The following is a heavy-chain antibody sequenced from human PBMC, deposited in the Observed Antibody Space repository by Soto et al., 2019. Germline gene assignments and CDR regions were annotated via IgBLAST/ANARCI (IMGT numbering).Heavy chain of an antibody. D-gene: IGHD6-13*01. J-gene: IGHJ6*02. V-gene: IGHV1-3*01. CDR1: GYTFTSYA. CDR2: INAGNGNT. Sequence: ASVKVSCKASGYTFTSYAMHWVRQAPGQRLEWMGWINAGNGNTKYSQKFQGRVTITRDTFASTAYMELSSLRSEDTAVYYCASVKQQLVRNGMDVWGQGTTVTVSS. CDR3: ASVKQQLVRNGMDV.